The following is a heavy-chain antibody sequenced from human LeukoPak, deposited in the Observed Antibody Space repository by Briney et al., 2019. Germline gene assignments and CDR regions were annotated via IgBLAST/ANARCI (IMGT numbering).Heavy chain of an antibody. V-gene: IGHV1-69*05. CDR3: ARVGITGTTFYY. D-gene: IGHD1-7*01. CDR1: GGTFSSYA. CDR2: IIPIFGTA. Sequence: SVKVSCKASGGTFSSYAISWVRQAPGQGLEWMGGIIPIFGTANYAQKFQGRVTITTDESTSTAYMELSSLRSEDTGVYYCARVGITGTTFYYWGQGTLVTVSS. J-gene: IGHJ4*02.